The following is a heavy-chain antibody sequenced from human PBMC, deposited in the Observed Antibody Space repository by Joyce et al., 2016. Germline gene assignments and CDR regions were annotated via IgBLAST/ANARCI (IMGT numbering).Heavy chain of an antibody. D-gene: IGHD2-15*01. CDR2: IRSKAYGGTT. CDR3: TRACGGSCFDY. V-gene: IGHV3-49*04. J-gene: IGHJ4*02. CDR1: GFTFGDYA. Sequence: EVQLVESGGGLVQPGRSLRLSCTASGFTFGDYAMSWVRQAPGKGREWVGFIRSKAYGGTTEYAASVKGRFTISRDDSKSTAYLQMNSLKTEDTAVYYCTRACGGSCFDYWGQGTLVTVSS.